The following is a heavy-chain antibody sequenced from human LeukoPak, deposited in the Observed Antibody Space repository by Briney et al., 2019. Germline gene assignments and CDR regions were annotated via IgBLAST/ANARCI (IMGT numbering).Heavy chain of an antibody. CDR1: GGSVSSGSYY. D-gene: IGHD5-12*01. J-gene: IGHJ4*02. CDR3: ARADPSGYYQPFDY. CDR2: IYYSGST. V-gene: IGHV4-31*03. Sequence: PSETLSLTCTVSGGSVSSGSYYWSWIRQHPGKGLEWIGYIYYSGSTYYNPSLKSRVTISVDTSKNQFSLKLSSVTAADTAVYYCARADPSGYYQPFDYWGQGTLVTVSS.